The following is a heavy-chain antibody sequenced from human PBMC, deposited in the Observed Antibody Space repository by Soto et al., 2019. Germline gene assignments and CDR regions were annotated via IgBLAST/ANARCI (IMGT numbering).Heavy chain of an antibody. CDR2: ISYDGSNK. CDR3: AGELYFDL. CDR1: GFTFSSYA. V-gene: IGHV3-30-3*01. J-gene: IGHJ2*01. Sequence: QVQLVESGGGVVQPGRSLRLSCAASGFTFSSYAMHWVRQAPGKGLEWVAVISYDGSNKYYADSVEGRFTISRDNSKNTLYLKMNSRRAEDTAVYYCAGELYFDLWGRGTLVTVSS.